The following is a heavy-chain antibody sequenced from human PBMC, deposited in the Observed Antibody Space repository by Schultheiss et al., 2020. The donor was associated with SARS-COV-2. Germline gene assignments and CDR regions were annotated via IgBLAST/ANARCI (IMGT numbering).Heavy chain of an antibody. CDR3: AREVVVPAAIQGAYSSGWLAYYYMDV. CDR2: INHSGNT. D-gene: IGHD2-2*02. J-gene: IGHJ6*03. V-gene: IGHV4-34*01. Sequence: SETLSLTCAVYGGSFSDYYWSWIRQPPGKGLEWIGEINHSGNTNYNPSLKNRVTISIDTSKSQFSLKLSSVTAADTAVYYCAREVVVPAAIQGAYSSGWLAYYYMDVWGKGTTVTVSS. CDR1: GGSFSDYY.